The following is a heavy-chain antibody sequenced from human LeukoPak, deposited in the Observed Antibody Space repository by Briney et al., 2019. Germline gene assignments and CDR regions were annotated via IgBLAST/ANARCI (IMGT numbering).Heavy chain of an antibody. CDR2: ISSSSSTI. CDR1: GFTFSSYS. D-gene: IGHD1-20*01. V-gene: IGHV3-48*01. CDR3: ARVNWNPNWDY. J-gene: IGHJ4*02. Sequence: GGSLRLSCAASGFTFSSYSMNWVRQAPGKGLEWVSYISSSSSTIYYADSVKGRFTISRDNAKNSLYLQMNSLRAEDTAVYYCARVNWNPNWDYWGQGTLVTVSS.